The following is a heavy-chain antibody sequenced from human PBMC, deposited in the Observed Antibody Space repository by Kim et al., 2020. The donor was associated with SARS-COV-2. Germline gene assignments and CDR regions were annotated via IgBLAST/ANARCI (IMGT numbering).Heavy chain of an antibody. D-gene: IGHD2-21*02. CDR2: IGTGGDT. J-gene: IGHJ4*02. V-gene: IGHV3-13*04. CDR3: VGARTAYPGVADY. CDR1: GFTFSSYD. Sequence: GGSLRLSCVASGFTFSSYDMHWVRQATGKGLEWVSAIGTGGDTYYPDSVKGRFTISRENAKSSLYLHLNSLRAGDTAVYYCVGARTAYPGVADYWGQGTLVTVSS.